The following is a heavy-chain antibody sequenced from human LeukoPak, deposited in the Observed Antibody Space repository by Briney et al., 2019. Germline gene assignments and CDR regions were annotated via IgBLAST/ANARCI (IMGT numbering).Heavy chain of an antibody. Sequence: ASVKVSCKASGYTFTSYGISWVRQAPGQGLEWMGWISAYNGNTNYAQKLQGRVTMTTDTSTSTAYMELRSLRSDDTAVYYCARTRYCGGGSCYHSVGATNWFDPWGQGTLVTVSS. V-gene: IGHV1-18*04. CDR1: GYTFTSYG. CDR2: ISAYNGNT. CDR3: ARTRYCGGGSCYHSVGATNWFDP. J-gene: IGHJ5*02. D-gene: IGHD2-15*01.